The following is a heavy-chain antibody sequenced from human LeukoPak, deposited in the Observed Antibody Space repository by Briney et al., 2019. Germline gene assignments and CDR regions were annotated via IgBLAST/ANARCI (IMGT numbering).Heavy chain of an antibody. CDR2: IYTSGST. J-gene: IGHJ4*02. CDR3: ARQAEELLYYFDY. Sequence: PSETLSLTCTVSGGSISSGSYYWSWIRQPAGKGLEWIGHIYTSGSTNYNPSLKSRVTISVDTSKNQFSLKLSSVTAADTAVYYCARQAEELLYYFDYWGQGTLVTVSS. D-gene: IGHD3-10*01. CDR1: GGSISSGSYY. V-gene: IGHV4-61*09.